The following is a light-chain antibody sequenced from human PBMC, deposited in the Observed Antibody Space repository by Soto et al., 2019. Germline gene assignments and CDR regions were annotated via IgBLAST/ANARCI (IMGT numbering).Light chain of an antibody. CDR3: QQYGSSRWT. CDR1: QSISNS. V-gene: IGKV3-20*01. J-gene: IGKJ1*01. CDR2: GAS. Sequence: EIVMTQSPATLSVSPGERATLSCRTSQSISNSLAWYQQKPGQAPRLLIYGASSRATGIPDRFSGSGSGTDFTLTISRLEPEDVAVYYCQQYGSSRWTFGQGTKVDIK.